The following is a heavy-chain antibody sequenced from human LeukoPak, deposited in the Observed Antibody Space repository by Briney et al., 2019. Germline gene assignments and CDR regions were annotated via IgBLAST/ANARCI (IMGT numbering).Heavy chain of an antibody. Sequence: PGGSLRLSCAASGFTFSSYGMRWVRQAPGKGLEWVAVIWYDGSNKYYADSVKGRFTISRDNSKNTLYLQMNSLRAEDTVVYYCARDLYYYDSSGYFDYWGQGTLVTVSS. CDR2: IWYDGSNK. J-gene: IGHJ4*02. D-gene: IGHD3-22*01. V-gene: IGHV3-33*01. CDR3: ARDLYYYDSSGYFDY. CDR1: GFTFSSYG.